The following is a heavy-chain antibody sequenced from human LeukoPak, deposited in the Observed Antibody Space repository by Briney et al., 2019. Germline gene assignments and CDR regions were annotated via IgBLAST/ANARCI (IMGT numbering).Heavy chain of an antibody. V-gene: IGHV3-23*01. J-gene: IGHJ4*02. Sequence: PGGSLRLSCAASGITFSNYVMSWVRQAPGKGLEWVSAISGGGRNTYYAASVKGRFTISRDNSKNMLHLQMNSLRAEDTAVYYCAYGCSGGSCYDWGQGTLVTVSS. D-gene: IGHD2-15*01. CDR2: ISGGGRNT. CDR3: AYGCSGGSCYD. CDR1: GITFSNYV.